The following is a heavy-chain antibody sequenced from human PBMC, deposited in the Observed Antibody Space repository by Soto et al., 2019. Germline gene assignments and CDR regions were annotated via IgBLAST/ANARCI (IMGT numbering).Heavy chain of an antibody. D-gene: IGHD2-2*01. Sequence: GSLRLSCAASRFTFSNYGMQWVRQAPGKGLEWVAVISHDGTVKYYAYSVKGRFTISRDNFKNTLDLQMDSLRAEDTAVYYCAKPNLYCSSTSCYDYWGQGTLVTVSS. J-gene: IGHJ4*02. CDR3: AKPNLYCSSTSCYDY. V-gene: IGHV3-30*18. CDR2: ISHDGTVK. CDR1: RFTFSNYG.